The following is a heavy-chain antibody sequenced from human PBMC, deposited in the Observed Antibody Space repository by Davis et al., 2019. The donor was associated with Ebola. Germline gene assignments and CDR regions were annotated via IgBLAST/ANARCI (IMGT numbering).Heavy chain of an antibody. J-gene: IGHJ4*02. CDR1: GFDFNTFG. V-gene: IGHV3-23*01. CDR2: ISGSGGSR. D-gene: IGHD3-16*02. CDR3: TKDGNVIWGSYRVGFET. Sequence: PGGSLRLSCLASGFDFNTFGMNWVRQAPGQGLEWVAVISGSGGSRHYADSVKGRFTISRDASTSTLHLQMNSLRIDDTAVYYCTKDGNVIWGSYRVGFETWGQGALVTVSS.